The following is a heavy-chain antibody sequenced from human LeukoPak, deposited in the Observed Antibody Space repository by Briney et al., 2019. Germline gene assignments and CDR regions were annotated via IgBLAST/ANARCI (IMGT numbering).Heavy chain of an antibody. V-gene: IGHV4-34*01. Sequence: PSETLSLTCAVYGGSFSGYYWSWIRQPPGKGLEWVGEINHSGSTNYNPSLKSRVTISVDTSKNQFSLKLSSVTAADTAVYYCARTTWTKSDAFDYWGQETLAIVSS. D-gene: IGHD4-17*01. CDR3: ARTTWTKSDAFDY. J-gene: IGHJ4*02. CDR1: GGSFSGYY. CDR2: INHSGST.